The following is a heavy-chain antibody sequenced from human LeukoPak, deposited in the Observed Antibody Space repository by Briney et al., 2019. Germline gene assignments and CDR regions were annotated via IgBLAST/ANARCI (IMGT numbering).Heavy chain of an antibody. CDR1: ALTFNYYA. Sequence: GGSLRLSCAASALTFNYYAMSWVRQAPGKGLEWVSHISGSGGTTYYADSVKGRFTISRDNSKRTLYLQMKSLRAEDTGVYYCASGDYYDSRGYPNYMDVWGKGTTVSVSS. D-gene: IGHD3-22*01. J-gene: IGHJ6*03. V-gene: IGHV3-23*01. CDR3: ASGDYYDSRGYPNYMDV. CDR2: ISGSGGTT.